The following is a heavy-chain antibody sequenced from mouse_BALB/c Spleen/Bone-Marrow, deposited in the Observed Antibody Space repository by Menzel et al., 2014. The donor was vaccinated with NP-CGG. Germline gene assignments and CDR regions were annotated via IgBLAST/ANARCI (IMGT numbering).Heavy chain of an antibody. Sequence: EVQLVESGAELVKPGASVKLSCTASGFNIKDTYMHWVKQRPEQGLEWIGRIDPANGNTKYDPKFQGKATITADTSSNTAYLQLSSLTSEDTAVYYCASLDDYTYWGQGTLVTVSA. J-gene: IGHJ3*01. D-gene: IGHD2-4*01. CDR3: ASLDDYTY. CDR2: IDPANGNT. V-gene: IGHV14-3*02. CDR1: GFNIKDTY.